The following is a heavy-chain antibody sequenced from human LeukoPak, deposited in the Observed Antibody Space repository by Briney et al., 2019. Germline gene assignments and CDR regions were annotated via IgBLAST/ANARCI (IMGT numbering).Heavy chain of an antibody. CDR2: ISSSGSTI. CDR3: ARHGKLLYTNWFDP. Sequence: GGSLRLSCAASGFIFSDYYMRWIRQAPGKGLEWISYISSSGSTIYYADSVKGRFTISRDNAKNSLFLQMNSLRAEDTAVYYCARHGKLLYTNWFDPWGQGTLVTVSS. V-gene: IGHV3-11*04. D-gene: IGHD2-2*02. J-gene: IGHJ5*02. CDR1: GFIFSDYY.